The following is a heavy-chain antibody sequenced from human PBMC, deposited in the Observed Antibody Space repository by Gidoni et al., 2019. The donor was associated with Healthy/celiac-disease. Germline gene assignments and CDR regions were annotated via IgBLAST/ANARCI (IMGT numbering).Heavy chain of an antibody. CDR1: GFTFSSYS. V-gene: IGHV3-48*01. CDR2: ISSRSSTI. CDR3: ARAPEYYGSRNDY. Sequence: EVKLVESGGGLVQPGGSLRLSCAASGFTFSSYSMNWVRQAPGKGLEWVSYISSRSSTIYYADSVKGRFTISRDNAKNSLYLQMNSLRAEDTAVYYCARAPEYYGSRNDYWGQGTLVTVSS. J-gene: IGHJ4*02. D-gene: IGHD3-10*01.